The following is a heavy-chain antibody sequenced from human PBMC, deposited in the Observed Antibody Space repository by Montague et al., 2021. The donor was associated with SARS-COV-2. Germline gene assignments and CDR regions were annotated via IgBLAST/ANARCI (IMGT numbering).Heavy chain of an antibody. CDR3: AAATYGSIAY. CDR1: GFTFPDYA. D-gene: IGHD3-10*01. J-gene: IGHJ4*02. CDR2: INWNGNSR. V-gene: IGHV3-9*01. Sequence: SLRLSCAASGFTFPDYAMHWVRQAPEKGLEWVSGINWNGNSRGYADSVKGRFTISRDNAANSLFLQMSSLRPEDTALYYCAAATYGSIAYWGQGNLVTVSS.